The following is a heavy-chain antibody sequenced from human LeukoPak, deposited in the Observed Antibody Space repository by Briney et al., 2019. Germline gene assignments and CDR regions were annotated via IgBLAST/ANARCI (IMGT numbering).Heavy chain of an antibody. V-gene: IGHV3-53*01. D-gene: IGHD1-26*01. CDR2: PFSGGRP. Sequence: GGSLRLSCAASGFTVSSNYMSWVRQAPGKGLGWASVPFSGGRPNYADSVKGRVTNPRDNSNNTLYLQMNSLRAEDTAVYYCARDIVGATTDYWGQGTLVTVSS. CDR1: GFTVSSNY. J-gene: IGHJ4*02. CDR3: ARDIVGATTDY.